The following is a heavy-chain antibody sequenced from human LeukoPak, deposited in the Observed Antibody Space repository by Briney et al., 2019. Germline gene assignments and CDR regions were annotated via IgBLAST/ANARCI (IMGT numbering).Heavy chain of an antibody. Sequence: QPGGSLRLSCAASGFTISDYSMNWVRQAPGKGLEWVSYISSSSNAIYYADSVKGRFTISRDNAKNSLYLQMNSLRDEDTAVYYCTLGVDAFDIWGQGTMVTVSS. V-gene: IGHV3-48*02. CDR1: GFTISDYS. D-gene: IGHD3-16*01. CDR2: ISSSSNAI. CDR3: TLGVDAFDI. J-gene: IGHJ3*02.